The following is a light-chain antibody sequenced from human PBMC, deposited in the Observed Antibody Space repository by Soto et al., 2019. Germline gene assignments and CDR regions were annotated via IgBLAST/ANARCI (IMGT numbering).Light chain of an antibody. J-gene: IGKJ1*01. CDR3: QHYNSYSEA. Sequence: DIQMTQSPSTLSASVGDRVTITCRASQSISNWLAWYQQKPGEAPKLLIYKASNLESGVPSRFSGSGSGTEFTLTISSLQPDDFATYYCQHYNSYSEAFGQGTKVDIK. V-gene: IGKV1-5*03. CDR1: QSISNW. CDR2: KAS.